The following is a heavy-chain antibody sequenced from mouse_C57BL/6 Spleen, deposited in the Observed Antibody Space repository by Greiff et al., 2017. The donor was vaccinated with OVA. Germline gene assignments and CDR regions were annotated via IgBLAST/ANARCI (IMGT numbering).Heavy chain of an antibody. CDR3: ARRGYDGYYVFAY. Sequence: QVQLQQSGAELVKPGASVKLSCKASGYTFTSYWMQWVKQRPGQGLEWIGEIDPSDSYTNYNQKFKGKATVTVDTSSSTAYMQLSSLTSEDSAVYYCARRGYDGYYVFAYWGQGTLVTVSA. V-gene: IGHV1-50*01. CDR1: GYTFTSYW. J-gene: IGHJ3*01. D-gene: IGHD2-3*01. CDR2: IDPSDSYT.